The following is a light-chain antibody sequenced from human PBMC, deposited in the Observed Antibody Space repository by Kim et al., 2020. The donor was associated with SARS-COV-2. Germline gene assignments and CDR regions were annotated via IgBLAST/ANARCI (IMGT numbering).Light chain of an antibody. J-gene: IGLJ1*01. CDR3: CSYAGSYTFYV. CDR1: SSDVGGYNY. V-gene: IGLV2-11*01. Sequence: QSVTSSVTGTSSDVGGYNYVSWYQQHPGKAPKLMIYDVSKRPSGVPDRFSGSKSGNTASLTISGLQAEDEADYYCCSYAGSYTFYVFGTGTKVTVL. CDR2: DVS.